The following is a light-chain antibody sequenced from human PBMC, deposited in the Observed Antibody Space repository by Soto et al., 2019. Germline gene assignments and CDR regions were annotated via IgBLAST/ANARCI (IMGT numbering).Light chain of an antibody. J-gene: IGLJ3*02. CDR2: GNS. V-gene: IGLV1-40*01. CDR1: SSNIGAGYD. Sequence: QLVLTQPPSVSGAPGQRVPISCTESSSNIGAGYDVHWYQQLPGTAPKLLIYGNSNRPSGVPDRFSGSKSGTSASLAITGLQAEDEADYYCQSYDSSLSGWVFGGGTKLTVL. CDR3: QSYDSSLSGWV.